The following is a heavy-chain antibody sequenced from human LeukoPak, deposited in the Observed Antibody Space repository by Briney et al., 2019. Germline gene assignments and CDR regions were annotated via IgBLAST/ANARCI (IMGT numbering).Heavy chain of an antibody. CDR2: IYYSGST. J-gene: IGHJ6*02. V-gene: IGHV4-59*08. CDR3: ARQGRPTYYYYGMDV. Sequence: SETLSLTCTVSGGSISSYYWSWIRQPPGKGLEWIGYIYYSGSTNYNPSLKSRVTISVDTSKNQFSLKLSSVTAADTAVYYCARQGRPTYYYYGMDVWGQGTTVTVSS. CDR1: GGSISSYY.